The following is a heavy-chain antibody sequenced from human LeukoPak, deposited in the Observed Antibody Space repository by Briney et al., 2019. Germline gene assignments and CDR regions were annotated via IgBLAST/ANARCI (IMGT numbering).Heavy chain of an antibody. CDR3: ARHIDWKFDY. CDR1: GFTFSNYW. V-gene: IGHV3-7*01. D-gene: IGHD1-1*01. J-gene: IGHJ4*02. CDR2: IKQDGSTE. Sequence: GGSLRPSCAPSGFTFSNYWMTWVRQPPGKGLEWVANIKQDGSTEYYVDSVKGRFTISKDNAKSSLYLQMNSLRAEDTAVYYCARHIDWKFDYWGQGTLVTVSS.